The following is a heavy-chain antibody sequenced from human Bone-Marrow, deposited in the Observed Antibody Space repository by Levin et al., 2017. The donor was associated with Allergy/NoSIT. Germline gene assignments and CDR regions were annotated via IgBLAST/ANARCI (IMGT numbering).Heavy chain of an antibody. D-gene: IGHD2-21*02. Sequence: GESLKISCKASGYTFTSYDINWVRQATGQGLEWMGWMNPNSGNTGYAQKFQGRVTMTRNTSISTAYMELSSLRSEDTAVYYCARTVTAIRFCAFDIWGQGTMVTVSS. CDR1: GYTFTSYD. CDR3: ARTVTAIRFCAFDI. V-gene: IGHV1-8*01. J-gene: IGHJ3*02. CDR2: MNPNSGNT.